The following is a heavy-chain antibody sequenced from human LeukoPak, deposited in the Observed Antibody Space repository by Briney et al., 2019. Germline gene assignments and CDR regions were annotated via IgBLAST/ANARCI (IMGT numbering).Heavy chain of an antibody. D-gene: IGHD2-15*01. CDR2: IDTAGDT. Sequence: QPGGSLRLSCAASGFTFSSYDMHWVRQVTGKGLEWVSAIDTAGDTFYPGSVKGRFTISRENAKNSLYLQMNSLRAGDTAVYYCARGCCSGGSCAGSLDYWGQGTLVTVSS. V-gene: IGHV3-13*04. CDR1: GFTFSSYD. J-gene: IGHJ4*02. CDR3: ARGCCSGGSCAGSLDY.